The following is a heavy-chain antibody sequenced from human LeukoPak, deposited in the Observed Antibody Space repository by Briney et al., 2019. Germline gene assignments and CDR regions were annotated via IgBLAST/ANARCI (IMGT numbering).Heavy chain of an antibody. Sequence: SETLSLTCTVSGGSISSSSYYWGWIRQPPGKGLEWIGSIYYSGSTYYNPSLKSRVTMSEDTSKNQFSLKLSSVTAADTAVYYCARVGNYYDSWYFDLWGRGTLVTVSS. J-gene: IGHJ2*01. CDR3: ARVGNYYDSWYFDL. D-gene: IGHD3-22*01. CDR1: GGSISSSSYY. V-gene: IGHV4-39*07. CDR2: IYYSGST.